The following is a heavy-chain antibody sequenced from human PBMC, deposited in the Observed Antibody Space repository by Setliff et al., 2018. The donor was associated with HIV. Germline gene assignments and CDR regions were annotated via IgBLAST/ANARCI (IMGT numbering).Heavy chain of an antibody. CDR3: ARYLWSNAPRDA. Sequence: GGSLRLSCAASGFTVSSNYMSWVRQAPGKGLEWVANIKEDGSEKYYVDSIKDRFTISRDDLKNSLYLQLNSLRAEDTAVYYCARYLWSNAPRDAWGQGTLVTVSS. CDR1: GFTVSSNY. CDR2: IKEDGSEK. D-gene: IGHD3-10*01. J-gene: IGHJ5*02. V-gene: IGHV3-7*01.